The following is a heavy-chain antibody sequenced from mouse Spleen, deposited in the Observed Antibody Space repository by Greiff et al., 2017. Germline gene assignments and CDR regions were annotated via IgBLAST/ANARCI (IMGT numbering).Heavy chain of an antibody. V-gene: IGHV1-72*01. CDR1: GYTFTSYW. Sequence: QVHVKQPGAELVKPGASVKLSCKASGYTFTSYWMHWVKQRPGRGLEWIGRIDPNSGGTKYNEKFKSKATLTVDKPSSTAYMQLSSLTSEDSAVYYCARWGTYYGNPNLYFDYWGQGTTLTVSS. D-gene: IGHD2-10*01. CDR3: ARWGTYYGNPNLYFDY. CDR2: IDPNSGGT. J-gene: IGHJ2*01.